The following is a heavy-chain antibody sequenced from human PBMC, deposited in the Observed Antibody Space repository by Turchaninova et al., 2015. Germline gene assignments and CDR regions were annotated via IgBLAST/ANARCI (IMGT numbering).Heavy chain of an antibody. CDR1: GDSVSSNSAA. D-gene: IGHD6-13*01. CDR3: ARGNSWPLNH. CDR2: KYYRSKWYN. Sequence: QVQLQQSGPGLVKPSQTLSVTCDISGDSVSSNSAAWNWIRQSPSRGLAWLGRKYYRSKWYNDYAASVKSRIIINSYTSKNQVSRQLNSVTPEDTAVYYCARGNSWPLNHWGQGTLVTVSS. V-gene: IGHV6-1*01. J-gene: IGHJ5*02.